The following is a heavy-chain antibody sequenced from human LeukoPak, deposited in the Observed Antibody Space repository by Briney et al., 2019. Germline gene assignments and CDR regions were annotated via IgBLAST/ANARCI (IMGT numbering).Heavy chain of an antibody. D-gene: IGHD3-3*01. CDR3: ARGTRGRFLEWSRDYYMDV. Sequence: GASVKVSCKASGYTFTGYYMHWVRQAPGQGLEWMGWINPNSGGTNYAQKFQGRVTMTRDTSISTAYMELSRLRSDDTAVYYCARGTRGRFLEWSRDYYMDVWGKGTTVTVSS. V-gene: IGHV1-2*02. J-gene: IGHJ6*03. CDR2: INPNSGGT. CDR1: GYTFTGYY.